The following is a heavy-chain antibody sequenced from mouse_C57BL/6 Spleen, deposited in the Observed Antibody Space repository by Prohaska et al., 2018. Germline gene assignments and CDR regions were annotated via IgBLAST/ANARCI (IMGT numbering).Heavy chain of an antibody. Sequence: AQIRLKSDNYATHYAESVKGRFTISRDDSKSSVYLQMNNLRAEDTGIYYCTGTWFAYWGQGTLVTVSA. CDR2: IRLKSDNYAT. J-gene: IGHJ3*01. V-gene: IGHV6-3*01. CDR3: TGTWFAY.